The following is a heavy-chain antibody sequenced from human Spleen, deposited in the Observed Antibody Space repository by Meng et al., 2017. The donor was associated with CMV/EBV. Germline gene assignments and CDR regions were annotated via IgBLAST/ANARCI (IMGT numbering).Heavy chain of an antibody. J-gene: IGHJ5*02. D-gene: IGHD3-3*01. CDR3: ARGNTIFGVVIIEGWFDP. Sequence: TFSSYAIRWVRQAPGQGLEWMGGIIPILGIANYAQKFQGRVTITADKSTSTAYMELSSLRSEDTAVYYCARGNTIFGVVIIEGWFDPWGQGTLVTVSS. V-gene: IGHV1-69*10. CDR1: TFSSYA. CDR2: IIPILGIA.